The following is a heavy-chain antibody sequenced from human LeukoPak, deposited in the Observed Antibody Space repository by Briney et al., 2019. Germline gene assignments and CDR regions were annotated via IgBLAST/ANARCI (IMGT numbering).Heavy chain of an antibody. J-gene: IGHJ6*03. Sequence: GSLRLSCEASGFTFSKSWMNWVRQTPGKGLEWVANINPDGDGKRYVDSVKGRFTISRDNSKNTLYLQMNSLRAEDTAVYYCARDRRPYYYYYYMDVWGKGTTVTVSS. CDR2: INPDGDGK. CDR3: ARDRRPYYYYYYMDV. CDR1: GFTFSKSW. V-gene: IGHV3-7*01. D-gene: IGHD6-6*01.